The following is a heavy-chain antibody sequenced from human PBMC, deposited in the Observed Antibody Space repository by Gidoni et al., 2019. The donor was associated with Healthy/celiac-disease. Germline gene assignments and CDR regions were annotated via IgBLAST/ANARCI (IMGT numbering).Heavy chain of an antibody. CDR3: ARELEEYYAGSVDY. D-gene: IGHD3-22*01. CDR1: GFTFSSYS. V-gene: IGHV3-21*01. Sequence: EVQLAASGGGLVKPGGSLRLSCAASGFTFSSYSMNWVRQAPGKGLECVSSISSSSCYIYYTDSVKGRFTISIDNAKNSLYLQMNSLRAEDTAVYYCARELEEYYAGSVDYWGQGTLVTVSS. CDR2: ISSSSCYI. J-gene: IGHJ4*02.